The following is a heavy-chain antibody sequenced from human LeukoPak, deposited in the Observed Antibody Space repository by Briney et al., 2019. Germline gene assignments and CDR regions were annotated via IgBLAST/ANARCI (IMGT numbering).Heavy chain of an antibody. Sequence: SETLPLTCAVYGGSFSGYYWSWIRQPPGKGLEWIGEINHSGSTNYNPSLKSRVTISVDTSKNQFSLKLSSVTAADTAVYYCARAGSSGWYSRYFQHWGQGTLVTVSS. V-gene: IGHV4-34*01. D-gene: IGHD6-19*01. CDR1: GGSFSGYY. J-gene: IGHJ1*01. CDR3: ARAGSSGWYSRYFQH. CDR2: INHSGST.